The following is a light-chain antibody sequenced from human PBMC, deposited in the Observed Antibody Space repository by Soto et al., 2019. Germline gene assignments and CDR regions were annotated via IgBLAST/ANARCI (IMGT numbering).Light chain of an antibody. CDR1: SSDVGGYNY. Sequence: QSVLTQPASVSGSPGQSITISCTGTSSDVGGYNYVSWYQHHLGKAPKLMISEVSNRPSGVSNRFSGSKSGNTASLTISGLQAEDEADYYCSSFTSSTAVVFGGGTKVTVL. CDR3: SSFTSSTAVV. V-gene: IGLV2-14*01. J-gene: IGLJ2*01. CDR2: EVS.